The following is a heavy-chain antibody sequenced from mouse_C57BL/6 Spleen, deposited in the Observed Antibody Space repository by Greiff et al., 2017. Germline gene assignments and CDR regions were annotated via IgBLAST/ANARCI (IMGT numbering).Heavy chain of an antibody. CDR2: IYPGSGST. D-gene: IGHD1-1*01. CDR1: GYTFTSYW. J-gene: IGHJ1*03. Sequence: VQLQQSGAELVKPGASVKMSCKASGYTFTSYWITWVKQRPGQGLEWIGDIYPGSGSTNYNEKFKSKATLTVDTSSSTAYMQISSLTSEDSAVYYCARGITTVVADVWGTGTTVTVSS. CDR3: ARGITTVVADV. V-gene: IGHV1-55*01.